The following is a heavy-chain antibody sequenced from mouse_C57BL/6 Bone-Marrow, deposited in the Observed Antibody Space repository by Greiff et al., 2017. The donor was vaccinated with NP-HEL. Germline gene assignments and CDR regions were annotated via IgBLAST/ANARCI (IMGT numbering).Heavy chain of an antibody. D-gene: IGHD3-2*02. CDR2: IHPNSGST. CDR3: ARRGAQATSAWFAY. Sequence: QVQLQQPGAELVKPGASVKLSCKASGYTFTSYWMHWVKQRPGQGLEWIGMIHPNSGSTNYNEKFKSKATLTVDKSSSTAYMQLSSLTSEDSAVYYCARRGAQATSAWFAYWGQGTLVTVSA. J-gene: IGHJ3*01. CDR1: GYTFTSYW. V-gene: IGHV1-64*01.